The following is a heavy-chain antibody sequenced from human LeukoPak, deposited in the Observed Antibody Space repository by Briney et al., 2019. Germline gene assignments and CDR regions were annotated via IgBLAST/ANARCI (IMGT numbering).Heavy chain of an antibody. CDR1: GYTFTGYY. J-gene: IGHJ3*02. D-gene: IGHD6-19*01. Sequence: ASVEVSCKASGYTFTGYYMHWVRQAPGQGLEWMGWINPNSGGTNYAQKFQGRVTMTRDTSISTAYMELSRLRSDDTAVYYCASGIAVAGTSEGDAFDIWGQGTMVTVSS. CDR3: ASGIAVAGTSEGDAFDI. V-gene: IGHV1-2*02. CDR2: INPNSGGT.